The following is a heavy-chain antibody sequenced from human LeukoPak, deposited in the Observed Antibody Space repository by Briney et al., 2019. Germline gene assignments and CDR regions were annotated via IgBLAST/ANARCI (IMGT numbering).Heavy chain of an antibody. Sequence: ASVKVSCKGSGYMSTNYGISWVRQAPGQGLEWMGWIRVTMTTDLSTSTFYMELRSLTSDDTALYYCTRGSSWAYWGDSWGQGTLVTVSS. V-gene: IGHV1-18*01. J-gene: IGHJ5*02. CDR3: TRGSSWAYWGDS. CDR1: GYMSTNYG. CDR2: I. D-gene: IGHD7-27*01.